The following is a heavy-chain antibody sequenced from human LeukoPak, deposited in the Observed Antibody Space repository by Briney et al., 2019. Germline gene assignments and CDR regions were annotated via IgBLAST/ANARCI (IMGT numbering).Heavy chain of an antibody. Sequence: SETLSLTCAVYGGSFSGYYWSWIRQPPGKGLEWIGEINHSGSTNYNPSLKSRVSISVDTSKNQFSLKLNPVTAADTAVYYCARGSPPQIQLWFRWFDPWGQGTLVTVSS. J-gene: IGHJ5*02. CDR3: ARGSPPQIQLWFRWFDP. D-gene: IGHD5-18*01. V-gene: IGHV4-34*01. CDR2: INHSGST. CDR1: GGSFSGYY.